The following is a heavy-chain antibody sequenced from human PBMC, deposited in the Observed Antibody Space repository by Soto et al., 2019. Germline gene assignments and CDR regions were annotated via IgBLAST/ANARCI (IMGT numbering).Heavy chain of an antibody. CDR3: ARALSYDDDSGGQQSDY. CDR2: IIPIFNTT. J-gene: IGHJ4*02. V-gene: IGHV1-69*01. CDR1: GGTFSNQV. D-gene: IGHD2-15*01. Sequence: QVQLVQSGAEVKKPGSSVKVSCKASGGTFSNQVINWVRQAPGQGLEWMGGIIPIFNTTNYAQKFQGRVTNTEEESTSPAYMELSSLRSDDTAVYSSARALSYDDDSGGQQSDYRGQGTLVTVSS.